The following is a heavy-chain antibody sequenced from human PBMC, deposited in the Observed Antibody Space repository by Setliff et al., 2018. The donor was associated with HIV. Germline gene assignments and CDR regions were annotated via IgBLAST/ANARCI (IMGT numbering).Heavy chain of an antibody. D-gene: IGHD1-1*01. V-gene: IGHV1-46*01. Sequence: ASVKVSCKAPENTFSNYYLHWVRQAPGQGLEWMGIINPSGGRTNYAQKFQGRVTMTRDTSTSTVYMELSSLRSEDTAVYYCAVNDATTDDAFDIWGQGTMVTVSS. CDR1: ENTFSNYY. CDR2: INPSGGRT. CDR3: AVNDATTDDAFDI. J-gene: IGHJ3*02.